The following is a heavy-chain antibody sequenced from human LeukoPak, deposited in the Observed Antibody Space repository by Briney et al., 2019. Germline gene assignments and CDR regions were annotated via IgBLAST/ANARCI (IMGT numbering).Heavy chain of an antibody. CDR3: ARGVDTAMDQDC. D-gene: IGHD5-18*01. CDR1: GGSISSGGYY. CDR2: IYYSGTT. Sequence: SQTLSLTCTVSGGSISSGGYYWSWIRQHPGKGLEWIGYIYYSGTTYYNPSIKSRVTMSEDTSKNQFSLKLSSVTAADTAVYYCARGVDTAMDQDCWGQGTLVTVSS. J-gene: IGHJ4*02. V-gene: IGHV4-31*03.